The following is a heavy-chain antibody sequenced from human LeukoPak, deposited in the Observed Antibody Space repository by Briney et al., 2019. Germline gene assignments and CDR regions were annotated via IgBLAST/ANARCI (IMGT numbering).Heavy chain of an antibody. CDR3: ARDNDFFDY. CDR2: IHSSGST. CDR1: GGSINTYY. Sequence: SGTLSLTCSVSGGSINTYYWSCIRQPAGKGLEWIGRIHSSGSTHYNPSLKSRVTMSLDTSKNQFSLKLTSVTVADTAVYYCARDNDFFDYWGQGTLVTVSS. J-gene: IGHJ4*02. V-gene: IGHV4-4*07.